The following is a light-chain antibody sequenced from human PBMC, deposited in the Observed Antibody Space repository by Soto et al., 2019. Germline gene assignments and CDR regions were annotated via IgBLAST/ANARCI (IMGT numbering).Light chain of an antibody. V-gene: IGKV3-11*01. CDR2: DAS. Sequence: EIVLTQSPATLSLSPGERATLSCRASQSVGNYLAWYQHKPGQAPRLLIYDASNRATGIPARFSGSGSGTDFTLTISRLEPEDFALFYCQYHGSSPITFGQGTRLEIK. CDR3: QYHGSSPIT. CDR1: QSVGNY. J-gene: IGKJ5*01.